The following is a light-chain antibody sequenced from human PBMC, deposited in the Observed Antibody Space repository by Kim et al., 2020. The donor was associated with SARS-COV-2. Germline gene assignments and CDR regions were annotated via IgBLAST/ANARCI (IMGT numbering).Light chain of an antibody. CDR1: QNIVNW. J-gene: IGKJ2*01. CDR3: QQYYSPFLFT. V-gene: IGKV1-5*03. Sequence: ASVGESVPITFPASQNIVNWLTWYHKKPGKAPNLLIYKASTLASGVPSRFSGSGSGTEFTLTINSLQPDDFATYYCQQYYSPFLFTFGQGTKLEI. CDR2: KAS.